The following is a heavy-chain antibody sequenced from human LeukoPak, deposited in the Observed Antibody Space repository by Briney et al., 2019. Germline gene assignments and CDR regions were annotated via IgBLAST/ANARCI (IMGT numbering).Heavy chain of an antibody. J-gene: IGHJ3*02. D-gene: IGHD3-22*01. CDR2: ISRFNDNT. V-gene: IGHV1-18*01. Sequence: ASVKASCKASGYTFTTYNIIWVRQAPGHGVGWMGWISRFNDNTYYAPKLQGRVTMTTDTSTSTAYMELRSLKSDDTAVYYCASLKNYYDSSGYLVTDAFDIWGQGTMVTVSS. CDR3: ASLKNYYDSSGYLVTDAFDI. CDR1: GYTFTTYN.